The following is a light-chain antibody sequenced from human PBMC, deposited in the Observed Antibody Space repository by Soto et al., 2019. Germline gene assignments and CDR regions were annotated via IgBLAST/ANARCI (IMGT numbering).Light chain of an antibody. CDR3: QQYNNWPLT. J-gene: IGKJ4*01. CDR1: QSVNSN. Sequence: EIVMTQSPATLSVSPGERATLSCRASQSVNSNLAWYQQKPGQAPRLLIYDASTRATGIPARFSGSGPGTEFTLTISSLQSEDSAVYYCQQYNNWPLTFGGWTKVEIK. CDR2: DAS. V-gene: IGKV3-15*01.